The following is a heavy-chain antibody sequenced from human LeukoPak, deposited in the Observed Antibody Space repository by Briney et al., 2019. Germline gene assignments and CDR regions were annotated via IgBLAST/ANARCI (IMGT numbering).Heavy chain of an antibody. Sequence: PSETLSLTCAVYGGSFSGYYWSWIRQPPGKGLEWIGEINHSGSTNYNPSLKSRVTISVDTSKNQFSLKLSSVTAADTAVYYCARGCLNHQSSSPSYYYMDVWGKGTTVTVFS. CDR1: GGSFSGYY. V-gene: IGHV4-34*01. CDR3: ARGCLNHQSSSPSYYYMDV. D-gene: IGHD6-13*01. CDR2: INHSGST. J-gene: IGHJ6*03.